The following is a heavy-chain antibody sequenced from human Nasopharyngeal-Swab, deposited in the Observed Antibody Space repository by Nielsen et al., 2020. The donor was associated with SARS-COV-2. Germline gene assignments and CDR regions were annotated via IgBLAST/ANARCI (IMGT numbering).Heavy chain of an antibody. J-gene: IGHJ6*02. CDR1: GFTFSSYS. D-gene: IGHD1-26*01. CDR3: AAATSLDYYYYYGMDV. CDR2: ISSSSSYI. Sequence: GGSLRLSCAASGFTFSSYSINWVRQAPGKGLEWVSSISSSSSYIYYADSVKGRFTISRDNAKNSLYLQMNSLRAEDTAVYYCAAATSLDYYYYYGMDVWGQGTTVTVSS. V-gene: IGHV3-21*01.